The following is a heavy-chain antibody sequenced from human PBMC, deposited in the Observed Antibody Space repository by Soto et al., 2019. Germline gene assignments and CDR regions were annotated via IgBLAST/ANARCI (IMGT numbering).Heavy chain of an antibody. CDR1: GFPFSSYG. J-gene: IGHJ6*02. CDR3: AKDRQGMDV. V-gene: IGHV3-30*18. CDR2: ISYDGSTQ. Sequence: QVQLVESGGGVVQPARSLRLSCAASGFPFSSYGMHWVRQAPGKGLEWVAFISYDGSTQYYVDSVKGRFTISRDNSKNTLYLQMNRLRVEDTALYYCAKDRQGMDVWGRGTTVIVSS.